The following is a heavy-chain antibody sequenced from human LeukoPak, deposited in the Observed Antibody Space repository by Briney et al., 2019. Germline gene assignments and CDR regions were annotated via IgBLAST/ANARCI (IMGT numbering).Heavy chain of an antibody. V-gene: IGHV3-7*01. CDR1: GVTFSDYY. CDR3: ARDQAAAGLDY. J-gene: IGHJ4*02. CDR2: IKQDGSEK. Sequence: GGSLRLSCAASGVTFSDYYMSWIRQAPGKGLEWVANIKQDGSEKYYVDSVKGRFTISRDNAKNSLYLQMNSMRAEDTAVYYCARDQAAAGLDYWGQGTLVTVSS. D-gene: IGHD6-13*01.